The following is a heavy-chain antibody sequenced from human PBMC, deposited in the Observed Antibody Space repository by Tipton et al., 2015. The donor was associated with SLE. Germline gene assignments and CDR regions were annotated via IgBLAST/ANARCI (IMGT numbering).Heavy chain of an antibody. V-gene: IGHV4-34*01. CDR3: ARGRPQDY. J-gene: IGHJ4*02. CDR1: GGSFSGYY. CDR2: IYYSGST. D-gene: IGHD6-6*01. Sequence: TLSLTCAVYGGSFSGYYWSWIRQPPGKGLEWIGYIYYSGSTYYNPSLKSRVTISVDTSKNQFSLKLSSVTAADTAVYYCARGRPQDYWGQGTLVTVSS.